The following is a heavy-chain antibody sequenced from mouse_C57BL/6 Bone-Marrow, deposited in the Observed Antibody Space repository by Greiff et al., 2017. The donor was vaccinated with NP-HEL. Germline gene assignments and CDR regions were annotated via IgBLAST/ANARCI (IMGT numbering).Heavy chain of an antibody. D-gene: IGHD2-3*01. Sequence: QVHVKQPGAELVKPGASVKMSCKASGYTFTSYWITWVKQRPGQGLEWIGDIYPGSGSTNYNEKFKSKATLTVDTSSSTAYMQLSSLTSEDSAVYYCARDDDGYYYAFDYWGQGTTLTVSS. CDR2: IYPGSGST. CDR3: ARDDDGYYYAFDY. J-gene: IGHJ2*01. CDR1: GYTFTSYW. V-gene: IGHV1-55*01.